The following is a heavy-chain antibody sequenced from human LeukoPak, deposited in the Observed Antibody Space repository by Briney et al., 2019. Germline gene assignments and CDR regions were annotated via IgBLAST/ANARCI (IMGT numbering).Heavy chain of an antibody. V-gene: IGHV3-30*03. D-gene: IGHD1-26*01. CDR2: ISYDGSNK. J-gene: IGHJ4*02. CDR1: GFTLSSYS. Sequence: GGSLRLSCAASGFTLSSYSMNWVRQAPGKGLEWVAVISYDGSNKYYADSVKGRFTISRDNSKNTLYLQMNSLRAEDTAVYYCASLYSADYWGQGTLVTVSS. CDR3: ASLYSADY.